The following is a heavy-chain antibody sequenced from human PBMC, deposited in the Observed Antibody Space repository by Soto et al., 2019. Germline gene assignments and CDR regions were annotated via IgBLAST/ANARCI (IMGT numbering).Heavy chain of an antibody. V-gene: IGHV5-51*01. CDR1: GYSFTSYW. CDR3: ARLGWTYYYDSSGYYAAY. CDR2: IYPGDSDT. D-gene: IGHD3-22*01. J-gene: IGHJ4*02. Sequence: PGESLKISCKGSGYSFTSYWIGWVRQMPGKGLEWMGIIYPGDSDTRYSPSFQGQVTISADKSISTAYLQWSSLKASDTAMYYCARLGWTYYYDSSGYYAAYWGQGTLVTVSS.